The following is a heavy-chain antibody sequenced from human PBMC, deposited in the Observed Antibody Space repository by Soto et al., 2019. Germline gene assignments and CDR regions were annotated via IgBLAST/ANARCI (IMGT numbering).Heavy chain of an antibody. J-gene: IGHJ4*02. CDR3: ARGTYFYDSGLDY. Sequence: SETLSLTCTVSGGSISSYYWSWIRQPPGKGLEWIGYIYYSGSTNYNPSLKSRVTISVATSKNQFSLKLSSVTAADTAVYYCARGTYFYDSGLDYWGRGTLVTVSS. CDR1: GGSISSYY. CDR2: IYYSGST. D-gene: IGHD3-10*01. V-gene: IGHV4-59*01.